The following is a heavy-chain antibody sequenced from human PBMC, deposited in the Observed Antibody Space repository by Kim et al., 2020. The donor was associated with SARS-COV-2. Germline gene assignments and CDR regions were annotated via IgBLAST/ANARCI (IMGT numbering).Heavy chain of an antibody. D-gene: IGHD3-9*01. CDR2: TYYRSKWYN. V-gene: IGHV6-1*01. CDR1: GDSVSSNSAA. Sequence: SQTLSLTCAISGDSVSSNSAAWHWIRQSPSRGLEWLGRTYYRSKWYNDYAVSVKSRITINPDTSKNQFSLQLNSVTPEDTAVYYCASSTVRYFDWFPPYYYGMDVWGQGTTVTVSS. CDR3: ASSTVRYFDWFPPYYYGMDV. J-gene: IGHJ6*02.